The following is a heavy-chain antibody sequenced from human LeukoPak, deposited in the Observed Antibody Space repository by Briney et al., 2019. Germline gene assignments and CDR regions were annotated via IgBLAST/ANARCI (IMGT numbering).Heavy chain of an antibody. V-gene: IGHV4-34*01. CDR2: INHSGST. CDR3: ARGGYYGSGNDFRFDP. D-gene: IGHD3-10*01. CDR1: GGSFSGYY. J-gene: IGHJ5*02. Sequence: PSETLSLTCAVYGGSFSGYYWSWIRQPPGKGLEWIGEINHSGSTNYKPSLKSRVTISVDTSRNQFSLKLRSVNAADTAVYYCARGGYYGSGNDFRFDPWGQGTLVTVSS.